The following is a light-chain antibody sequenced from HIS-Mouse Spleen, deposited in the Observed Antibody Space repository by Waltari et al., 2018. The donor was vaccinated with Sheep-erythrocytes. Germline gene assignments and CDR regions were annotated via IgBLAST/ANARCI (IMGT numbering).Light chain of an antibody. CDR3: QAWDSSTVV. CDR1: NMGSKS. Sequence: SYVLTQPPPVSVAPGKTARITCGGENMGSKSVHWYQQKPGQAPVLVVYDDSDRPSGIPERFSGSNSGNTATLTISGTQAMDEADYYCQAWDSSTVVFGGGTKLTVL. V-gene: IGLV3-21*01. CDR2: DDS. J-gene: IGLJ2*01.